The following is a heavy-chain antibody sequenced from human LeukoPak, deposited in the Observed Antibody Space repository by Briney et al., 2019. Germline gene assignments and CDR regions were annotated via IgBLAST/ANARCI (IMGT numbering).Heavy chain of an antibody. J-gene: IGHJ3*02. CDR1: GGSFSGYY. D-gene: IGHD1-26*01. Sequence: PSETLSLTCAVYGGSFSGYYWSGIRQPPGKGLEWIGEINHSGSTNYNPSLKSRVTISVDTSKNQFSLKLSSVTAADTAVYYCARGGALWELLVAFDIWRQGTMVTVSS. V-gene: IGHV4-34*01. CDR2: INHSGST. CDR3: ARGGALWELLVAFDI.